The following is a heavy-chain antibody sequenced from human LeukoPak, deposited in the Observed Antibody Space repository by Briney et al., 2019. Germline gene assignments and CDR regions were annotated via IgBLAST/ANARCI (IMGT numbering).Heavy chain of an antibody. CDR1: GFTFANYA. CDR3: AKDLGSVVTPPSLDY. CDR2: ASGSGGST. V-gene: IGHV3-23*01. Sequence: GGPLRLSCATSGFTFANYAMSWVRQAPGKGLEWVSSASGSGGSTYYADSVKGRFTISRDNSKNTLYLQMNSLRAEDTAVYYCAKDLGSVVTPPSLDYWGQGTLVTVSS. J-gene: IGHJ4*02. D-gene: IGHD4-23*01.